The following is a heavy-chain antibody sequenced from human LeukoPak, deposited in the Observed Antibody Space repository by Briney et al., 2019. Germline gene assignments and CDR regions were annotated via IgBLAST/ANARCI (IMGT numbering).Heavy chain of an antibody. D-gene: IGHD2-2*01. J-gene: IGHJ3*01. CDR2: IYSGGST. CDR3: ARRVYCSSTSCSYAFDV. CDR1: GFTVSSNY. Sequence: GGSLRLSCAASGFTVSSNYMSWVRQAPGKGLEWVSVIYSGGSTYYADSVKGRFTISRDNSKNTLYLQMNSLRAEDTAVYYCARRVYCSSTSCSYAFDVWGQGTMVTVSS. V-gene: IGHV3-66*01.